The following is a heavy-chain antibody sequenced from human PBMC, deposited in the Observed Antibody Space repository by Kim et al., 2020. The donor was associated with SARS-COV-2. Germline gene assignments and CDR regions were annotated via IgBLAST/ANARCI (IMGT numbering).Heavy chain of an antibody. D-gene: IGHD6-19*01. CDR1: GGSFSGYY. CDR3: ARGDAVAGMDY. V-gene: IGHV4-34*01. CDR2: INHSGST. J-gene: IGHJ4*02. Sequence: SETLSLTCAVYGGSFSGYYWSWIRQPPGKGLEWIGEINHSGSTNYNPSLKSRVTISVDTSKNPFSLKLSSVTAADTAVYYCARGDAVAGMDYWGQGTLVTGSS.